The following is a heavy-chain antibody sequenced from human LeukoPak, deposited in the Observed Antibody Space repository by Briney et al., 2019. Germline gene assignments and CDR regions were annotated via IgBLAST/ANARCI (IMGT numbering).Heavy chain of an antibody. CDR2: IIPNSGGT. Sequence: GASVKVSCKTSGYTFNDYYMHWVRQAPGQGLEWMGWIIPNSGGTNYAQKFQGRVTMTRDTSSNTAYMELRRLSSDDTAMYYCARVHYDFWSGYYISEWGFDYWGQGTLVTVSS. CDR1: GYTFNDYY. CDR3: ARVHYDFWSGYYISEWGFDY. D-gene: IGHD3-3*01. V-gene: IGHV1-2*02. J-gene: IGHJ4*02.